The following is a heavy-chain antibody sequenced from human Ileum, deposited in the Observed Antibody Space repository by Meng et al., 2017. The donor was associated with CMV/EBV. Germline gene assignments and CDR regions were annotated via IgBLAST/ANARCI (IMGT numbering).Heavy chain of an antibody. CDR1: GFTFSAPW. J-gene: IGHJ4*02. CDR3: ARVPPPRCTEGVCCPYFVY. V-gene: IGHV3-7*01. D-gene: IGHD2-8*01. CDR2: IRQDGSEK. Sequence: GGSLRLSCAASGFTFSAPWMSWVRQAPGKSLEWVANIRQDGSEKYYVDSVKGRFTISRDNAKNSLYLQMNSLRVEDTAVYYCARVPPPRCTEGVCCPYFVYWGQGTLVTVSS.